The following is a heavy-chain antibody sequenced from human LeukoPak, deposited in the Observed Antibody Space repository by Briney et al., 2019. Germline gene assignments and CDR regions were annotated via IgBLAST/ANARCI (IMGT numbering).Heavy chain of an antibody. CDR2: ISWNSGSI. CDR1: GFTFDDYA. Sequence: GRSLRLSCAASGFTFDDYAMHWVRQAPGKGLEWVSGISWNSGSIGYADSVKGRFTISRDNAKNSLYLQMNSLRAEDTALYYCAKGPQWLTYYFDYWGQGTLVTVSS. V-gene: IGHV3-9*01. CDR3: AKGPQWLTYYFDY. D-gene: IGHD6-19*01. J-gene: IGHJ4*02.